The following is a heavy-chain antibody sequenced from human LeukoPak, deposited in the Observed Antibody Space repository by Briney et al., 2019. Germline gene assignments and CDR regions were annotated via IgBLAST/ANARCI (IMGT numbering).Heavy chain of an antibody. CDR1: GFTFSSYE. Sequence: GGSLRLSCAASGFTFSSYEMNWVRQAPGKGLEWVSYISSSGSTIYYADSVKGRFTISRDNAKNSLYLQMNSLRAEDTAVYYCATLLPYYGSAFDYWGQGTLVTVSS. D-gene: IGHD3-10*01. CDR2: ISSSGSTI. CDR3: ATLLPYYGSAFDY. J-gene: IGHJ4*02. V-gene: IGHV3-48*03.